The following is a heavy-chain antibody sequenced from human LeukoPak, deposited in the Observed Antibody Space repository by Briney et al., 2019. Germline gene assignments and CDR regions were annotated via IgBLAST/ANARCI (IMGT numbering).Heavy chain of an antibody. CDR3: ATATQPRGYFPH. Sequence: WASVKVSCKASGYTFTTYSLARVRQAPGQSLEWMGWISVNNGGTNYAQSFQDRVTLTRDTSTNTAYLELRSLRSDDTAIIYCATATQPRGYFPHWGQGTLVTVSS. CDR2: ISVNNGGT. D-gene: IGHD2-2*01. V-gene: IGHV1-18*01. J-gene: IGHJ1*01. CDR1: GYTFTTYS.